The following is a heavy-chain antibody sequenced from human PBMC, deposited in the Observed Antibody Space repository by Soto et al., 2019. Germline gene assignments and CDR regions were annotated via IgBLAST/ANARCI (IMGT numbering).Heavy chain of an antibody. D-gene: IGHD3-10*01. CDR3: VVDGVGVGETQPYEYYSSMDV. J-gene: IGHJ6*02. V-gene: IGHV3-33*01. Sequence: QVQLVESGGGLVQPGRSLRLSCAASGFTFSSYGMHWVRQAPGKGLEWVAGIWYDGSSKYYEDSVKGRFTISRDNSKNPLYLKKNSLRTEDMAVYYCVVDGVGVGETQPYEYYSSMDVWGQGTKVTVSS. CDR1: GFTFSSYG. CDR2: IWYDGSSK.